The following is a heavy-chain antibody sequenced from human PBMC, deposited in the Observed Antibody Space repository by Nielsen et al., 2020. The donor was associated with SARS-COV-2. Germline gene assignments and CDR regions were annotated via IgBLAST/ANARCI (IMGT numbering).Heavy chain of an antibody. D-gene: IGHD3-3*01. J-gene: IGHJ6*02. CDR1: GYTFTGYY. Sequence: ASVKVSCKASGYTFTGYYMHWVRQAPGQGLEWMGRINPNSGGTNYAQKFQGRVTMTRDTSISTAYMELSRLRSDDTAVYYCAAVQDYDFWSGYSPDYYYYGMDVWGQGTTVTVSS. CDR2: INPNSGGT. V-gene: IGHV1-2*06. CDR3: AAVQDYDFWSGYSPDYYYYGMDV.